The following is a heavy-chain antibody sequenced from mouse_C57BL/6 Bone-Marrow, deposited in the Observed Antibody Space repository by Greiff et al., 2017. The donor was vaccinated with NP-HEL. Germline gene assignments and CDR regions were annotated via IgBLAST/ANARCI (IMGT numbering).Heavy chain of an antibody. Sequence: VQLQQSGAELVKPGASVKMSCKASGYTFTSYWITWVKQRPGQGLEWIGDIYPGSGSTNYNEKFKGKATLTVDTSSSTAYMQLSSLTSEDSAVYYCARVNDGYYEDYWGQGTTLTVSS. D-gene: IGHD2-3*01. V-gene: IGHV1-55*01. J-gene: IGHJ2*01. CDR2: IYPGSGST. CDR3: ARVNDGYYEDY. CDR1: GYTFTSYW.